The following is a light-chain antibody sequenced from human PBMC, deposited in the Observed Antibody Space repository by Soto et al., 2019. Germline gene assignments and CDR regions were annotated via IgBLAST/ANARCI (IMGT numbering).Light chain of an antibody. CDR2: RNN. J-gene: IGLJ3*02. CDR1: SSNIGSNY. V-gene: IGLV1-47*01. Sequence: QSVLTQPPSASGTPGQRVTISCSGSSSNIGSNYVYWYQQLPGTAPKLLIYRNNQRPSGVPDRFSGYKSGTSASLDISVLRSEAEADYYCAAWDDSLSANWVFGGGTKLTV. CDR3: AAWDDSLSANWV.